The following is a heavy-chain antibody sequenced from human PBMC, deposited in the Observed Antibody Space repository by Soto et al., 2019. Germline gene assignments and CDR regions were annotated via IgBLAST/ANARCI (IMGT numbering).Heavy chain of an antibody. CDR2: IIWNGGAV. Sequence: EVQLVESGGGLVLPGRSLRLSCAASGITFDAFAIHWFRQAPGKGLEWVSGIIWNGGAVDYADSVKGRFTISTDDTKSSLFLQMNSLRPEDTALYFCAAALFNRRGHYYYYYMGLWGKGTTVIVSS. CDR3: AAALFNRRGHYYYYYMGL. V-gene: IGHV3-9*01. J-gene: IGHJ6*03. CDR1: GITFDAFA. D-gene: IGHD3-10*01.